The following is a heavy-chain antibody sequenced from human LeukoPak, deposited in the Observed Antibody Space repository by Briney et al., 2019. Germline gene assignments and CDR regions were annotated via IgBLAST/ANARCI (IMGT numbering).Heavy chain of an antibody. CDR3: AAPTGGDYVSY. Sequence: ASVKVSCKVSGYTLTELSMHWVRQAPGKGLEWMGGFDPEDGETIYAQKFQERVTITRDMSTSTAYMELSSLRSEDTAVYYCAAPTGGDYVSYWGQGTLVTVSS. CDR1: GYTLTELS. D-gene: IGHD4-17*01. J-gene: IGHJ4*02. V-gene: IGHV1-24*01. CDR2: FDPEDGET.